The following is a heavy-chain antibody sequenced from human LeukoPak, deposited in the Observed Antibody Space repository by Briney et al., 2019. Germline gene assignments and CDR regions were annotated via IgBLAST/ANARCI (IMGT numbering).Heavy chain of an antibody. CDR1: GFTLRSFS. V-gene: IGHV3-48*01. CDR3: VRDNDWAFDY. Sequence: GGSLRLSCTASGFTLRSFSMNWVRQAPGKGLEWVSHISPRSDIISYADSVKGRFTISRDNAKSSLYLHMNSLRADDMAVYYCVRDNDWAFDYWGQGTLVPVFS. J-gene: IGHJ4*02. CDR2: ISPRSDII. D-gene: IGHD3-9*01.